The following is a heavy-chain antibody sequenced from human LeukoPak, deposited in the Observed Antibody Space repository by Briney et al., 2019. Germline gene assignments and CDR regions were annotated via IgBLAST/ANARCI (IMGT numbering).Heavy chain of an antibody. Sequence: ASVKVSCKASGYTFTGYYMHWVRQAPGQGLEWMGWINPNSGGTNYAQKFQGRVTMTGDTSISTAYMELGRLRSDDTAVYYCAREVVAATLLDYWGQGTLVTVSS. CDR3: AREVVAATLLDY. V-gene: IGHV1-2*02. CDR2: INPNSGGT. D-gene: IGHD2-15*01. CDR1: GYTFTGYY. J-gene: IGHJ4*02.